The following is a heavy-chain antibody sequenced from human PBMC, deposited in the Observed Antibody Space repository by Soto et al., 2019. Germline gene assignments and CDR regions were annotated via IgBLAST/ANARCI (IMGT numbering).Heavy chain of an antibody. V-gene: IGHV4-34*01. J-gene: IGHJ6*02. CDR3: ARGARVKIPTASGRDYYFHGLDV. CDR1: GGSFTGYY. D-gene: IGHD6-25*01. Sequence: QVQLQQWGAGLLKPSETLSLTCAVYGGSFTGYYWSWIRQPPGKGLEWIGEINHMGSTNYNPSLKSRVTISVDTAKSPFSLILDSVTAADTAVYYCARGARVKIPTASGRDYYFHGLDVWGQGTAVSVSS. CDR2: INHMGST.